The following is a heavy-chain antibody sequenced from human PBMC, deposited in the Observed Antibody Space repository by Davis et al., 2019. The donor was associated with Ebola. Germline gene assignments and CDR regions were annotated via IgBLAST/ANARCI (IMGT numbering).Heavy chain of an antibody. CDR1: GGSFSGYY. D-gene: IGHD6-13*01. CDR3: ASAPLIATPGALWFDP. CDR2: VYDSGST. J-gene: IGHJ5*02. Sequence: MPSETLSLTCAVYGGSFSGYYWSWIRQPPGKGLEWIGNVYDSGSTNYNPSLKSRVTISVDTPKNQFSLKVKYVTAADTAVYYCASAPLIATPGALWFDPWGPGTRVTVSS. V-gene: IGHV4-59*08.